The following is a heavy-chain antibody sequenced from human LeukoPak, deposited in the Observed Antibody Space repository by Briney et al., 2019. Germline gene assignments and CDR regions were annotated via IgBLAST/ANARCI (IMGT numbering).Heavy chain of an antibody. CDR2: IKRDASEK. CDR3: ARRGAVADAFDI. CDR1: GFTFRTYW. D-gene: IGHD4-23*01. Sequence: GGSLRLSCAASGFTFRTYWMIWVRDAPGKGLEWVANIKRDASEKYYVDSVKGRFTISRDNAKDTLYLQMNSLRAEDTSVYYCARRGAVADAFDIWGQGTMVTVSS. J-gene: IGHJ3*02. V-gene: IGHV3-7*01.